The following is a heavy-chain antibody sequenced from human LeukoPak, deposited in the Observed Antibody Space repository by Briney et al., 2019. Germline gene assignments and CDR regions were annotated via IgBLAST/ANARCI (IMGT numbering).Heavy chain of an antibody. D-gene: IGHD6-6*01. CDR2: IRYDGSNK. CDR1: GFTFSSYG. CDR3: ARGEGSYYYGMDV. Sequence: GGSLRLSCAASGFTFSSYGMHWVRQAPGKGLEWVAFIRYDGSNKYYADSVKGRFTISRDNSKNTLYLQMNSLRAEDTAVYYCARGEGSYYYGMDVWGQGTTVTVSS. V-gene: IGHV3-30*02. J-gene: IGHJ6*02.